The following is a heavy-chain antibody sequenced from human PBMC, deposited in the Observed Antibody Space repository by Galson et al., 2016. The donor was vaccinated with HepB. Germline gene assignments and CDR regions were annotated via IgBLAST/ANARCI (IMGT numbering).Heavy chain of an antibody. CDR1: GGSFSGAY. Sequence: LSLTCAVYGGSFSGAYWNWIRQSADKGLEWTGDITHSGSTNYNTSLESRVTISVDTSKNQFSLKLISVTAADTAVYYCARMRAFDIWSQGTMVTVSS. CDR3: ARMRAFDI. V-gene: IGHV4-34*01. J-gene: IGHJ3*02. CDR2: ITHSGST.